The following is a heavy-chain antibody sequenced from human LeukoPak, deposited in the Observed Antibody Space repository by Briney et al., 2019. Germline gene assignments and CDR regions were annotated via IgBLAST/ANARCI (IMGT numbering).Heavy chain of an antibody. J-gene: IGHJ6*03. Sequence: SETLSLTCTVSGGSISSYYWSWIRQPPGKGLEWIGYIYYSGSTNYNPSLKSRVTISVDTSKNQFSLKLSSVTAADTAVYYCARRLGSMVISYYYYMDVWGKGTTVTISS. V-gene: IGHV4-59*12. CDR2: IYYSGST. CDR1: GGSISSYY. D-gene: IGHD5-18*01. CDR3: ARRLGSMVISYYYYMDV.